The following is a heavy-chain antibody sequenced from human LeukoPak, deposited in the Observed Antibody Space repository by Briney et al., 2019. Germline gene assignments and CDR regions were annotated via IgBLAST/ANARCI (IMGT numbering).Heavy chain of an antibody. CDR3: ARFSNDHGVKFDY. V-gene: IGHV3-74*01. Sequence: PGGSLRLSCAASGFTFSSYWMHWVRQAPGKGLVWVSRINSDGSSTSYADSVKGRFTISRDNAKNTLYLQMNSLRAADTAVYYCARFSNDHGVKFDYWGQGTLVTVSS. D-gene: IGHD4-17*01. J-gene: IGHJ4*02. CDR2: INSDGSST. CDR1: GFTFSSYW.